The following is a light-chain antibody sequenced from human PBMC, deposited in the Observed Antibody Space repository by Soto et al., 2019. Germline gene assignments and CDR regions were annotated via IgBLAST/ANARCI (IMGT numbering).Light chain of an antibody. Sequence: QSVLTQPASVSGSPGQSITISCTGTSSDVGAYNYVSWYQQHPGTAPKLMIYDVSYRPSGVSNRFSGSKSGNTASLTISGLQAEDEADYYGSSYTSSSTLDVVFGGGTKLTVL. J-gene: IGLJ2*01. CDR2: DVS. V-gene: IGLV2-14*01. CDR1: SSDVGAYNY. CDR3: SSYTSSSTLDVV.